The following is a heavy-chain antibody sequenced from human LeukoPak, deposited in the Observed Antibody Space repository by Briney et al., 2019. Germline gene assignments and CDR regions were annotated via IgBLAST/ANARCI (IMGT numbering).Heavy chain of an antibody. J-gene: IGHJ4*02. CDR1: GFTFSSYS. D-gene: IGHD3-3*01. V-gene: IGHV3-21*01. Sequence: GGSLRLPCAASGFTFSSYSMNWVRQAPGKGLEWVSSISSSYIYYADSVKGRFTISRDNAKNSLYLQMNSLRAEDTAVYYCARDPSDYDFWSGYYVPYYFDYWGQGTLVTVSS. CDR3: ARDPSDYDFWSGYYVPYYFDY. CDR2: ISSSYI.